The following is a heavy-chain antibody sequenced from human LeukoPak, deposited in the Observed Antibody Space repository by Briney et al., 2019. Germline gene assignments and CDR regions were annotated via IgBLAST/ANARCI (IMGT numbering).Heavy chain of an antibody. J-gene: IGHJ4*02. D-gene: IGHD1-26*01. Sequence: GGSLRLSCADSGFTFSSYGMNWVRQAPGKGLEWVAFIRYDGGNKYYADSVKGRFTISRDSSKNTLYLQMSSLRADDTAVYYCAKGEADLDYWGQGTLVTVSS. CDR2: IRYDGGNK. CDR1: GFTFSSYG. V-gene: IGHV3-30*02. CDR3: AKGEADLDY.